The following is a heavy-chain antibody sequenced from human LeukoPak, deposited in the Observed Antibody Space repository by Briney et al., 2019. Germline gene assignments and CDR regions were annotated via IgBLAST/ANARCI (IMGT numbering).Heavy chain of an antibody. Sequence: SETLSLTCAVYGGSFSGYYWSWIRQPPGKGLEWIGEINHSGGTNYNPSLKSRVTISVDTSKNQFSLKLSSVTAADTAVYYCARHGNILTGYGDWFDPWGQGTLVTVSS. CDR1: GGSFSGYY. V-gene: IGHV4-34*01. CDR3: ARHGNILTGYGDWFDP. CDR2: INHSGGT. J-gene: IGHJ5*02. D-gene: IGHD3-9*01.